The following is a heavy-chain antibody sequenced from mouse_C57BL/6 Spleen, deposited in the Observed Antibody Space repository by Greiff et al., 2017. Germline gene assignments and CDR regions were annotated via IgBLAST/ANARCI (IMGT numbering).Heavy chain of an antibody. V-gene: IGHV1-82*01. Sequence: VKLVESGPELVKPGASVKISCKASGYAFSSSWMNWVKQRPGKGLEWIGRIYPGDGDTNYNGKFKGKATLTADKSSITAYMQLSSLTSEDSAVYFCAGSYYYGSSYGYFDVWGTGTTVTVSS. J-gene: IGHJ1*03. CDR2: IYPGDGDT. CDR1: GYAFSSSW. CDR3: AGSYYYGSSYGYFDV. D-gene: IGHD1-1*01.